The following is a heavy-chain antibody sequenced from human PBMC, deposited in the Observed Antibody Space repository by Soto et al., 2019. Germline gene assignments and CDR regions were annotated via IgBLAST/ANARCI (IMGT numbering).Heavy chain of an antibody. V-gene: IGHV3-23*01. J-gene: IGHJ4*02. CDR2: ISGSGGST. Sequence: EVQLLESGGGLVQPGGSLRLSCAASGFTFSSYAMSWVRQAPGKGLEWVSAISGSGGSTYYADSVKGRFTISRDNSKNTLYLQMNSLRAEDTAVYYCAKDLIDSREWELPEWDYWGQGTLVTVSS. D-gene: IGHD1-26*01. CDR3: AKDLIDSREWELPEWDY. CDR1: GFTFSSYA.